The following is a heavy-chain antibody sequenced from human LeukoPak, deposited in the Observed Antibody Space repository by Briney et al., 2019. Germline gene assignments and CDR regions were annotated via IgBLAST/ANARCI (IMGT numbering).Heavy chain of an antibody. CDR2: IIPILGIA. CDR1: GGTFSSYT. V-gene: IGHV1-69*02. Sequence: ASVKVSCKASGGTFSSYTISWVRQAPGQGLEWMGRIIPILGIANYAQKFQGRVTITADKSTSTAYMELSSLRSEDTAVYYCARGQWDGEGYYFDYWGQGTLVTVSS. D-gene: IGHD2-21*01. J-gene: IGHJ4*02. CDR3: ARGQWDGEGYYFDY.